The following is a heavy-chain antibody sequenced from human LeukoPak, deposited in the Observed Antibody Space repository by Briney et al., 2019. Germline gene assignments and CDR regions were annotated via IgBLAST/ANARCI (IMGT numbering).Heavy chain of an antibody. CDR3: ARDLLTYYDSSGYVIDY. Sequence: VKPSETLSLTCTVSGGSISSYYWSWIRQPPGKGLEWIGYIYYSGSTNYNPSLKSRVTISVDTSKNQFSLKLSSVTAADTAVYYCARDLLTYYDSSGYVIDYWGQGTLVTVPS. CDR2: IYYSGST. CDR1: GGSISSYY. V-gene: IGHV4-59*01. J-gene: IGHJ4*02. D-gene: IGHD3-22*01.